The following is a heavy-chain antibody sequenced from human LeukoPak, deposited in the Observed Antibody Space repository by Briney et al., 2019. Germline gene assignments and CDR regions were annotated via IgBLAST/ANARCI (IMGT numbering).Heavy chain of an antibody. Sequence: SETLSLTCTVSGYSISSGYYWGWIRQPPGKGLEWIGSIHHSGSTYYNPSLKSRVTISVDTSKNQFSLKLSSVTAADTAVYYCARVRAVAGTPPDYWGQGTLVTVSS. D-gene: IGHD6-19*01. CDR1: GYSISSGYY. J-gene: IGHJ4*02. V-gene: IGHV4-38-2*02. CDR2: IHHSGST. CDR3: ARVRAVAGTPPDY.